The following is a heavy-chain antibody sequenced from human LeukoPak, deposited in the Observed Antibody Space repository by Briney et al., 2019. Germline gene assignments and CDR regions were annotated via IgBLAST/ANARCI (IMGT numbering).Heavy chain of an antibody. D-gene: IGHD3-22*01. CDR2: ISGSGSST. Sequence: GGSLRLSCAASGFTFSSYAMTWVRQAPGKGLEWVSTISGSGSSTYYADSVKGRFTISRDNSKNTLYLQMNSLRAEDTAVYYCAREHYYDSSSYYYPLDYWGQGTLVTVSS. J-gene: IGHJ4*02. CDR1: GFTFSSYA. CDR3: AREHYYDSSSYYYPLDY. V-gene: IGHV3-23*01.